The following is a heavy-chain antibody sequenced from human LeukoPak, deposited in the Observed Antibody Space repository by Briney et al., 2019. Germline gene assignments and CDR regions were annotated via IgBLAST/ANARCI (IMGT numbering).Heavy chain of an antibody. CDR1: GFTFSDYY. D-gene: IGHD5-12*01. J-gene: IGHJ6*03. V-gene: IGHV3-11*01. CDR3: AGPRHDMVATGYYYYYMDV. Sequence: GGSLRLSCAASGFTFSDYYMSWIRQAPGKGLEWVSYISSSGSTIYYADSVKGRFTISRDNAKNSLYLQMNSLRAEDTAVYYIAGPRHDMVATGYYYYYMDVWGKGPTVTVSS. CDR2: ISSSGSTI.